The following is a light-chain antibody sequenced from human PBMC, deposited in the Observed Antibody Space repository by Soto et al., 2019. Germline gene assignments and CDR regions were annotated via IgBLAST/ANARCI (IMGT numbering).Light chain of an antibody. J-gene: IGKJ5*01. CDR3: QQCRNWAIT. CDR2: DAS. CDR1: QSVSSY. Sequence: EIILSHSPAALSLSKGERATLSCRASQSVSSYLAWYQQKPGQAPRLLIYDASNRATGIPARFSGSGSGTDFTLTISCLGAEDFAVYYCQQCRNWAITFGQGTRLDIK. V-gene: IGKV3-11*01.